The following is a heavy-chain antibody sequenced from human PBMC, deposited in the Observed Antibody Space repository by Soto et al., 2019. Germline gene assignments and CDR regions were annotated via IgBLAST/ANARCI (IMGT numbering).Heavy chain of an antibody. CDR3: ARVLGGMATVPFDY. CDR1: GFTISSYA. CDR2: ISYEGSNK. V-gene: IGHV3-30-3*01. J-gene: IGHJ4*02. Sequence: LRLSCAASGFTISSYAMSWVRQAPGTGLEWVAVISYEGSNKYYADSVKGRFTISRDNSKNTLYLQMNSLRTEDTAVYYCARVLGGMATVPFDYWGQGALVTVSS. D-gene: IGHD4-4*01.